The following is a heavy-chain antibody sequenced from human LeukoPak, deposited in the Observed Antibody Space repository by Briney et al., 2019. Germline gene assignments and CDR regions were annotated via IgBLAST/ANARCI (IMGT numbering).Heavy chain of an antibody. CDR2: VYLTRGT. Sequence: SETLSLTCTVSGDSINSYYWGWLRQPAGRGLEWIGRVYLTRGTDYNPSLRSRVIMSLDTSKNQFSLQVTSVTAADTAVYYCARGGDGSNPIDYWGQGTLVTVSS. D-gene: IGHD3-10*01. CDR1: GDSINSYY. J-gene: IGHJ4*02. CDR3: ARGGDGSNPIDY. V-gene: IGHV4-4*07.